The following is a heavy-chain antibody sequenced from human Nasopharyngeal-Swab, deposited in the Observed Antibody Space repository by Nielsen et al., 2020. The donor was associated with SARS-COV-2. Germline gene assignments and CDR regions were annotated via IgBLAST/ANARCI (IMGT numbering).Heavy chain of an antibody. D-gene: IGHD1-26*01. J-gene: IGHJ4*02. CDR3: ARESYSWSWYGPDY. V-gene: IGHV3-74*03. CDR2: IDNDGSST. Sequence: GESLKISCTVSGFTFTDYWMHWLRQSPGKGPVCLSRIDNDGSSTTYADSVRGRFTISRDNARNTLFLQLHSLRAEDTAVYYCARESYSWSWYGPDYWGQGTQVTVSS. CDR1: GFTFTDYW.